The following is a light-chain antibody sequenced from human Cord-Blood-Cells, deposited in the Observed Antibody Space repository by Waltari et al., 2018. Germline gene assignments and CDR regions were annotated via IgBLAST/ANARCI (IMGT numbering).Light chain of an antibody. CDR3: QQYDNLHLT. CDR1: QDISNY. J-gene: IGKJ4*01. Sequence: DSQMPQFPCSLSASVGASVILTCQASQDISNYLNWYQQKPGKAPKLLIYDASNLETGVPSRFSGSGSGTDFTFTISSLQPEDIATYYCQQYDNLHLTFGGGTKVEIK. CDR2: DAS. V-gene: IGKV1-33*01.